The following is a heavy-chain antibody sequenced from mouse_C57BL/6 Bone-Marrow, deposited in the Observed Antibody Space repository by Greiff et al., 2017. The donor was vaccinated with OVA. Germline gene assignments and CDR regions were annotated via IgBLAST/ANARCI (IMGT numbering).Heavy chain of an antibody. D-gene: IGHD2-2*01. CDR2: IHPNSGST. J-gene: IGHJ4*01. CDR1: GYTFTSYW. Sequence: VQLQQPGAELVKPGASVKLSCKASGYTFTSYWMHWVKQRPGQGLEWIGMIHPNSGSTNYNEKFKSKATLTVDKSSSTAYMQLSSLTSEDSAVYYCGWLRTPDYAMDHRGQGTSGTVSS. V-gene: IGHV1-64*01. CDR3: GWLRTPDYAMDH.